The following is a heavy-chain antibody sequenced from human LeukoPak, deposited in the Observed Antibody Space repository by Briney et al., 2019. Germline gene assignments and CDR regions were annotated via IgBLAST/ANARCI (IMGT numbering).Heavy chain of an antibody. J-gene: IGHJ4*02. D-gene: IGHD2/OR15-2a*01. Sequence: RPGGSLRLSCAASGNYWMHWVHQVPGKGLVWVSHINSDGSWTSYADSVKGRFTISKDNAKNTVYLQMNNLRAEDTAVYYCVSFYEAFWGRGTLVTVSS. CDR2: INSDGSWT. V-gene: IGHV3-74*01. CDR1: GNYW. CDR3: VSFYEAF.